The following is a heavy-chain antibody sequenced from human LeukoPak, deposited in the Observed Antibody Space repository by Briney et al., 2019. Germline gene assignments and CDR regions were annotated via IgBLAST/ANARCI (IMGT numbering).Heavy chain of an antibody. CDR3: ARGRQILVEVRLRDYYYMDV. D-gene: IGHD1-26*01. V-gene: IGHV1-24*01. CDR2: FDPEDGET. CDR1: GYTLTELS. Sequence: ASVKVSCKVSGYTLTELSMHWVRQAPGKGLEWMGGFDPEDGETIYAQKFQGRVTMTEDTSTDTAYMDLSSLRSEDTAVYYCARGRQILVEVRLRDYYYMDVWGKGTTVTVSS. J-gene: IGHJ6*03.